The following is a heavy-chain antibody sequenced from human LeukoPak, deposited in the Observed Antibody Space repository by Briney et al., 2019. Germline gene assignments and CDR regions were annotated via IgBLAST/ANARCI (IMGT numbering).Heavy chain of an antibody. CDR3: ANSITIFGVVRY. CDR1: GFTFSSYA. V-gene: IGHV3-64*01. J-gene: IGHJ4*02. CDR2: ISSNGGST. Sequence: PGGSLRLSCAASGFTFSSYAMHWVRQAPGKGLEYVSAISSNGGSTYYANSVKGRFTISRDNSKNTLYLQMGSLRAEDMAVYYCANSITIFGVVRYWGQGTLVTVSS. D-gene: IGHD3-3*01.